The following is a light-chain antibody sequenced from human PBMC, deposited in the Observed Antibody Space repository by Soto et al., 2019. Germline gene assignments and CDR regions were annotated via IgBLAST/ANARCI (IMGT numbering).Light chain of an antibody. CDR1: QTISSW. Sequence: DIQMTQSPSTLSGSVGDRVTITCRASQTISSWLAWYQQKTGKDPKLLIYKASTLKSGVPSRVSGRGSGTEFTLTISSLQPDDFATYYCQHYNSYSEAFGQGTKVDIK. J-gene: IGKJ1*01. V-gene: IGKV1-5*03. CDR2: KAS. CDR3: QHYNSYSEA.